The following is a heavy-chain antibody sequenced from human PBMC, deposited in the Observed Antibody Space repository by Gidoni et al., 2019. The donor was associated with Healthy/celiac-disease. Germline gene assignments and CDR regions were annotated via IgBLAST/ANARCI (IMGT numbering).Heavy chain of an antibody. J-gene: IGHJ4*02. CDR3: ATTGYSSGWYIYDY. CDR1: GFTFSSYA. V-gene: IGHV3-23*01. Sequence: EVQLLESGGGLVQPGGSLRLSCAASGFTFSSYAMSWVRQAPGKGLEWVSAISGSGGSTYYADSVKGRFTISRDNSKNTLYLQMNSLRAEDTAVYYCATTGYSSGWYIYDYWGQGTLVTVSS. D-gene: IGHD6-19*01. CDR2: ISGSGGST.